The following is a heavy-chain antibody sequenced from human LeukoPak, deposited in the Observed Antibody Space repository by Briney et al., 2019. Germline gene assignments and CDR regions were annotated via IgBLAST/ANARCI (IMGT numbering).Heavy chain of an antibody. V-gene: IGHV3-30*03. CDR2: ISYDGSNK. J-gene: IGHJ5*02. CDR1: GFTFSSYG. Sequence: GGSLRLSCAASGFTFSSYGMHWVRQAPGKGLEWVAVISYDGSNKYYADSVKGRFTISRDNSKNTLCLQMNSLRAEDTAVYYCASEPLSTTWGQGTLVTVSS. CDR3: ASEPLSTT. D-gene: IGHD2-2*01.